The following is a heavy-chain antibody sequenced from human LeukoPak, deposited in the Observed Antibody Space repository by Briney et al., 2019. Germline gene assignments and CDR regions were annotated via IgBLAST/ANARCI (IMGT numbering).Heavy chain of an antibody. CDR2: IYYSGST. V-gene: IGHV4-30-4*01. Sequence: KPSETLSLTCTVSGGSISSGDYYWSWIRQPPGKGLEWIGYIYYSGSTYYGPSLKSRLTISVDTSKNQFSLNLSSVTAADTAVYYCARRWGHSDAFDIWGQGTMVTVSS. CDR1: GGSISSGDYY. D-gene: IGHD7-27*01. CDR3: ARRWGHSDAFDI. J-gene: IGHJ3*02.